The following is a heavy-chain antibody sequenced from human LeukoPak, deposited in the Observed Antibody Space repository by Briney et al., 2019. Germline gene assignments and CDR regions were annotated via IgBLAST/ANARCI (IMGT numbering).Heavy chain of an antibody. CDR2: ISSGNSYI. V-gene: IGHV3-21*01. Sequence: PGGSLRLSCAASGFTFSSYSMNWVRQAPGKGLEWVSFISSGNSYIYYADSVKGRFTISRDNAKNSLYLQMNSLRAEDTAVYYCARWPRADYWGQGTLVTVSS. CDR3: ARWPRADY. J-gene: IGHJ4*02. CDR1: GFTFSSYS.